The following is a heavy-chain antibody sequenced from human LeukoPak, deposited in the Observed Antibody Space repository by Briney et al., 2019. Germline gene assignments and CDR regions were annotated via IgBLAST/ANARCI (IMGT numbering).Heavy chain of an antibody. CDR1: GGSVSSGNYY. Sequence: SETLSLTCTVSGGSVSSGNYYWSWIRQPPGKGLDWIGYIYYSGSTNYNPSLKSRVTLSVDTSKNQFSLRLSSVTAADTAVYYCARDPSGYFNYWGQGTLATVSS. V-gene: IGHV4-61*01. J-gene: IGHJ4*02. CDR3: ARDPSGYFNY. CDR2: IYYSGST. D-gene: IGHD3-22*01.